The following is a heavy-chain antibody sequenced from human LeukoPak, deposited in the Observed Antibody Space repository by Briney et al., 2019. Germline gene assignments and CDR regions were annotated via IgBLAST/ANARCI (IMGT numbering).Heavy chain of an antibody. CDR1: GFTFRSTV. Sequence: PGGSLRLSCAASGFTFRSTVMTWVRQAPGKGLEWVSAISGSGGSTYYADSVKGRFTISRDNSKNTLYLQMNSLRAEDTAVYYCAKDPQQYYDFWSGHDAFDIWGQGTMVTVSS. J-gene: IGHJ3*02. CDR2: ISGSGGST. D-gene: IGHD3-3*01. CDR3: AKDPQQYYDFWSGHDAFDI. V-gene: IGHV3-23*01.